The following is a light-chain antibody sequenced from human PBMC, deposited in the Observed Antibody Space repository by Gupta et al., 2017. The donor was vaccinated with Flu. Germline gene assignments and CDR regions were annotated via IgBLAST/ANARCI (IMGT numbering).Light chain of an antibody. CDR1: QSISSY. CDR2: AAS. J-gene: IGKJ1*01. Sequence: DIQMTQSPSSLSASVGDRVTITCRASQSISSYLNWYQQKPGKAPKLLIYAASSLQSGVPSRFSGSGSGTDFTLTISRLQPEDFATYYCQQSDSTPQTFGQETKVEIK. CDR3: QQSDSTPQT. V-gene: IGKV1-39*01.